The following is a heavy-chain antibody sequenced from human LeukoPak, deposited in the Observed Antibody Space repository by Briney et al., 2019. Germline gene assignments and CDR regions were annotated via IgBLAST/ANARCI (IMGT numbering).Heavy chain of an antibody. J-gene: IGHJ4*02. CDR2: ISYDGSNK. CDR3: AKEGITMVRGVNPRDYFDY. D-gene: IGHD3-10*01. Sequence: PGGSLRLSCAASGFTFDHYLMSWVRQAPGKGLEWVAVISYDGSNKYYADSVKGRFTISRDNSKNTLYLQMNSLRAEDTAVYYCAKEGITMVRGVNPRDYFDYWGQGTLVTVSS. V-gene: IGHV3-30*18. CDR1: GFTFDHYL.